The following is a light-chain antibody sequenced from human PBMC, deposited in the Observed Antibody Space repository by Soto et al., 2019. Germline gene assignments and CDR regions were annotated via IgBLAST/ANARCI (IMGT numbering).Light chain of an antibody. CDR3: QQYGRSQT. J-gene: IGKJ1*01. V-gene: IGKV3-20*01. CDR2: STS. CDR1: QRVSSDS. Sequence: IVLTQSPDTLSLSHGERATLSCRASQRVSSDSLAWYQQQPGQAPRLLIYSTSNRATGIPDRFSGSGSGTDFTLTIRRLEPEDFALYYCQQYGRSQTFGQGTKVDI.